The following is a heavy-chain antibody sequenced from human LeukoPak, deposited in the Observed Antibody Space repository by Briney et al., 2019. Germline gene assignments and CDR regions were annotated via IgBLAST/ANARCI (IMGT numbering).Heavy chain of an antibody. CDR1: GGSISSSIYY. CDR3: ARQPTYYYYYMDV. Sequence: SETLSLTCTVSGGSISSSIYYWGWIRQPPGKGLEWIGSVYCSGRTYYNPSLKSRVTISVDTSKNQFSLKLSSVTAADTAVFYCARQPTYYYYYMDVWGKGTTVTVSS. J-gene: IGHJ6*03. CDR2: VYCSGRT. V-gene: IGHV4-39*01. D-gene: IGHD4-11*01.